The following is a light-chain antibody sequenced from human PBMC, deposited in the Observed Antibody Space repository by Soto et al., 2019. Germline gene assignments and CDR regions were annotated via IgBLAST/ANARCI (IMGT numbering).Light chain of an antibody. CDR2: GAS. CDR3: QQYNNWPPIT. Sequence: IVLTQSPGTLSLSPGERATLSCRASQSVTTQLAWYQQKPGQAPRLIIHGASSRATGVPDRITGSGSGTDFTLSISRLEPEDFAVYYCQQYNNWPPITFGQGTRLEI. J-gene: IGKJ5*01. CDR1: QSVTTQ. V-gene: IGKV3-20*01.